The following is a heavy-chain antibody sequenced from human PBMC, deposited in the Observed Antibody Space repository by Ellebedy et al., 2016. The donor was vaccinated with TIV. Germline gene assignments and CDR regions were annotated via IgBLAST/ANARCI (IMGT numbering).Heavy chain of an antibody. CDR1: GFTVSSSF. CDR3: AKDPRGGGDYGDNWFDP. D-gene: IGHD4-17*01. Sequence: PGGSLSLSCAASGFTVSSSFMSWVRQAPGKGLEWVSVIYTDGGTNYIECVLGRFDVSRDSSKNTLYLQMNSLRADDTAVYYGAKDPRGGGDYGDNWFDPWGQGTLVTVSS. J-gene: IGHJ5*02. V-gene: IGHV3-66*01. CDR2: IYTDGGT.